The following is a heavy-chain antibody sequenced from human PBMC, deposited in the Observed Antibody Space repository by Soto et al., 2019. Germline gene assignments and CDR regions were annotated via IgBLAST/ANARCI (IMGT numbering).Heavy chain of an antibody. CDR1: GYTFTSSG. CDR3: ARSVECSGGSCYGWFDP. D-gene: IGHD2-15*01. Sequence: ASVKVSCKASGYTFTSSGISWVRQAPGQGLEWMGWISAYNGNTNYAQKLQGRVTMTTDTSTSTAYMELRSLRSDDTAVYYCARSVECSGGSCYGWFDPWGQGTLVTVSS. J-gene: IGHJ5*02. CDR2: ISAYNGNT. V-gene: IGHV1-18*01.